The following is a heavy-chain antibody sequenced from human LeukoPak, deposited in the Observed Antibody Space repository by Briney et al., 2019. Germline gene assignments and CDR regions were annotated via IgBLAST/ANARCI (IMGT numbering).Heavy chain of an antibody. D-gene: IGHD4-17*01. V-gene: IGHV1-46*01. CDR2: INPSGGST. CDR1: GYTFTSYY. J-gene: IGHJ4*02. Sequence: ASVKVSCKASGYTFTSYYMHWVRRAPGQGLEWMGIINPSGGSTSYAQKFQGRVTMTRDMSTSTVYMELSSLRSEDTAVYYSASSKTTVTPFDYWGQGTLVTVSS. CDR3: ASSKTTVTPFDY.